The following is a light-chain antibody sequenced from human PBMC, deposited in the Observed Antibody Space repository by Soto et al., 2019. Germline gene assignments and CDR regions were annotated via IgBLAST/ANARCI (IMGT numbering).Light chain of an antibody. CDR1: QDITNY. J-gene: IGKJ4*01. V-gene: IGKV1-33*01. CDR3: QQYDNRPLT. Sequence: IRMTQSPSSLSASTGDRVTITCQASQDITNYLNWYQQKPGKAPKLLIYDVSKLEAGVPSRFSGSGSGTDFTLTISSLQPEDIATYYCQQYDNRPLTFGGGTKVDIK. CDR2: DVS.